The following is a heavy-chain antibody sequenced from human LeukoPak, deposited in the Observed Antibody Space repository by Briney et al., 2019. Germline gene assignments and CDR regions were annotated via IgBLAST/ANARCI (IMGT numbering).Heavy chain of an antibody. CDR2: INHSGST. J-gene: IGHJ5*02. Sequence: TSETLSLTCAVYGGSFSGYYWTWIRQAPGKGLEWIGEINHSGSTNYNPSLKGRVTISVDTSKNQFSLKLKSVTAADTAVYYCARGGYYGSGNDFRFDPWGQGTLVTVSS. CDR1: GGSFSGYY. D-gene: IGHD3-10*01. V-gene: IGHV4-34*01. CDR3: ARGGYYGSGNDFRFDP.